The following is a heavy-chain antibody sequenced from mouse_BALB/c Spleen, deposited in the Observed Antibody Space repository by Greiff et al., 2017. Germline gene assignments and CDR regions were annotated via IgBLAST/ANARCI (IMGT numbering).Heavy chain of an antibody. V-gene: IGHV3-2*02. CDR2: ISYSGST. Sequence: EVKVEESGPGLVKPSQSLSLTCTVTGYSITSDYAWNWIRQFPGNKLEWMGYISYSGSTSYNPSLKSRISITRDTSKNQFFLQLNSVTTEDTATYYCARGAYYDYDGFDYWGQGTTLTVSS. CDR1: GYSITSDYA. J-gene: IGHJ2*01. D-gene: IGHD2-4*01. CDR3: ARGAYYDYDGFDY.